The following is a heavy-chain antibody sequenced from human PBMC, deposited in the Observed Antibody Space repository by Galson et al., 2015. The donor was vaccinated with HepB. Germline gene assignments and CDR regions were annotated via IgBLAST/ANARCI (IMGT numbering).Heavy chain of an antibody. CDR3: ARDSLMVRGVNWFDP. D-gene: IGHD3-10*01. V-gene: IGHV3-21*01. J-gene: IGHJ5*02. CDR2: ISSSSSYI. Sequence: SLRLSCAASGFTFSSYSMNWVRQAPGKGLEWVSSISSSSSYIYYADSVKGRFTISRDNAKNSLYLQMNSLRAEDTAVYYCARDSLMVRGVNWFDPWGQGTLVTVSS. CDR1: GFTFSSYS.